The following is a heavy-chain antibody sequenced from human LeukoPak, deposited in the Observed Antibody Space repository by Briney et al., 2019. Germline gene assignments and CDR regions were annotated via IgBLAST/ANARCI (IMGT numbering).Heavy chain of an antibody. CDR3: ARDSGRFYIDY. CDR1: GFTFSSYA. J-gene: IGHJ4*02. D-gene: IGHD5-12*01. CDR2: ISNNGGYT. Sequence: GSLRLSCAASGFTFSSYAMSWVRQAPGKGLEWVSAISNNGGYTYYADSVQGRFTISRDNSKSTLCLQMNSLRADDTAIYYCARDSGRFYIDYWGQGTLVTVSS. V-gene: IGHV3-23*01.